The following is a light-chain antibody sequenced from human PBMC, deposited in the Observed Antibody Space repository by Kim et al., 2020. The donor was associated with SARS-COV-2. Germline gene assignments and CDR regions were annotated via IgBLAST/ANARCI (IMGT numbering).Light chain of an antibody. J-gene: IGKJ2*01. CDR2: GAS. Sequence: EIVLTQSPGTLSLSPGGRATLSCRVSQSVDNRYLAWYQQKPGQGPRLLISGASSRATGMSDRFSGSGSRTDFTLTISRLEPEDSAVYYCKRYDISPYNFGQGTKLEI. V-gene: IGKV3-20*01. CDR3: KRYDISPYN. CDR1: QSVDNRY.